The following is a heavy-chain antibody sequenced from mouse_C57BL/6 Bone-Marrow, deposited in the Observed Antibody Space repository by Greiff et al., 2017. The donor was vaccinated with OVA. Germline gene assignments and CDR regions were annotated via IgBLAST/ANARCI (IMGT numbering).Heavy chain of an antibody. CDR3: ARLDYGSSYDY. D-gene: IGHD1-1*01. CDR1: GYTFTDYY. J-gene: IGHJ2*01. Sequence: QVQLQQSGAELVRPGASVKLSCKASGYTFTDYYINWVKQRPGQGLEWIARIYPGSGNTYYNEKFKGKATLTAEKSSSTAYMQLSSLTSEDSAVYFCARLDYGSSYDYWGQDTTLTVSS. V-gene: IGHV1-76*01. CDR2: IYPGSGNT.